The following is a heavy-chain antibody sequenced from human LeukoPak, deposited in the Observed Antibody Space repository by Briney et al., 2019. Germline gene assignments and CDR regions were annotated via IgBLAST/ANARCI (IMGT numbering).Heavy chain of an antibody. Sequence: GGSLRLSCAASGFTFSSYWMSWVRQAPGKGLEWVANIKQDGSEKYYVDSVKGRFTISRDNAKNSLYLQMNSLRAEDTAVYYCARANDYYDSSGYYFKYYFDYWGQGTLVTVSS. J-gene: IGHJ4*02. CDR1: GFTFSSYW. CDR3: ARANDYYDSSGYYFKYYFDY. V-gene: IGHV3-7*01. CDR2: IKQDGSEK. D-gene: IGHD3-22*01.